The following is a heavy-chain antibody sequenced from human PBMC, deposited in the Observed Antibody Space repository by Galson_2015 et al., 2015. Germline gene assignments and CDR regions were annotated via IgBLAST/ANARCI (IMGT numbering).Heavy chain of an antibody. Sequence: SVKVCCKASGDAFTVYYMHWVRHAPGQGLEWVGIINHDGGSRNYTQKFQDRITMNRDTSTSTVYLELSSLTSEVTAIYYCARPVDQDFQVWGQGTLVTVSS. CDR3: ARPVDQDFQV. CDR1: GDAFTVYY. D-gene: IGHD2-15*01. CDR2: INHDGGSR. J-gene: IGHJ1*01. V-gene: IGHV1-46*01.